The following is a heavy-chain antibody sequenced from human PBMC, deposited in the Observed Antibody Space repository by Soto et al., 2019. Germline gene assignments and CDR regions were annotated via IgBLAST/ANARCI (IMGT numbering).Heavy chain of an antibody. Sequence: QVQLQQWGAGLLKPSETLSLTCAVYGGSFRGYYWSWIRQPPGTGLEWIGEINHSGSTNYNPSLKSRVTISVDTSKSQFSLKLSSVTAADTAVYYCARGLSVAAAPSSWGQGSLVTGAS. D-gene: IGHD6-13*01. J-gene: IGHJ4*02. CDR2: INHSGST. CDR1: GGSFRGYY. V-gene: IGHV4-34*02. CDR3: ARGLSVAAAPSS.